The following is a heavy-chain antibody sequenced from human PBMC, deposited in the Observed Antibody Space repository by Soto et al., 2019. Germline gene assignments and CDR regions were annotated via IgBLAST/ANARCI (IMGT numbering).Heavy chain of an antibody. CDR1: GFTFSSYW. CDR3: AREGKYGNYVYYYYYMDV. V-gene: IGHV3-7*01. Sequence: EVQLVESGGGLVQPGGSLRLSCAASGFTFSSYWMSWVRQAPGKGLEWVANIKQDGSEKYYVDSVKGRFTISRDNAKNSLYLQMNSLRAEDTAVYYCAREGKYGNYVYYYYYMDVWGKGTTVTVSS. J-gene: IGHJ6*03. D-gene: IGHD4-17*01. CDR2: IKQDGSEK.